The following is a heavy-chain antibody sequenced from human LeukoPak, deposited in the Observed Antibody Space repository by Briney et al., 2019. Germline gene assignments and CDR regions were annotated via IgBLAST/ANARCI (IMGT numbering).Heavy chain of an antibody. CDR2: ISAYNGNT. D-gene: IGHD3-22*01. CDR1: GYTFTSYD. Sequence: ASVKVSCKASGYTFTSYDINWVRQAPGQGLEWMGWISAYNGNTNYAQKLQGRVTMTTDTSTSTAYMELRSLRAEDTAVYYCARGGLVVITTWGVQFDYWGQGTLVTVSS. J-gene: IGHJ4*02. CDR3: ARGGLVVITTWGVQFDY. V-gene: IGHV1-18*01.